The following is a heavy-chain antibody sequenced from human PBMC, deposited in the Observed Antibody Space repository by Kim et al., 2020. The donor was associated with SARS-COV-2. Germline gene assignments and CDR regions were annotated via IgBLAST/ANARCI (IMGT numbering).Heavy chain of an antibody. D-gene: IGHD3-22*01. V-gene: IGHV3-30*18. CDR2: ISYDGSKK. Sequence: GGSLRLSCAASGFRFSGLGMHWVRQAPGKGLEWVAVISYDGSKKYYGDSVRGRFTISRDNAKNTLSLQVNNVIAEDTAVYFCAKEYYDCSALVTWGQGT. CDR1: GFRFSGLG. J-gene: IGHJ5*02. CDR3: AKEYYDCSALVT.